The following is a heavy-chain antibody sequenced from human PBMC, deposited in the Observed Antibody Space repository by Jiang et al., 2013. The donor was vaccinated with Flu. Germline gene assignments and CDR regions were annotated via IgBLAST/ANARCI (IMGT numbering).Heavy chain of an antibody. CDR1: GYTFNDYA. D-gene: IGHD1-26*01. CDR3: ARDGSYLDAFDI. CDR2: INTNTGDP. J-gene: IGHJ3*02. Sequence: QSGSELEKPGASVKVSCQASGYTFNDYAINWVRQAPGQGLEWMGWINTNTGDPTYVQGFTGRFVFSLDTSVSTAYLEIAGLRTEDSAVYYCARDGSYLDAFDIWGQGTMVTVSS. V-gene: IGHV7-4-1*01.